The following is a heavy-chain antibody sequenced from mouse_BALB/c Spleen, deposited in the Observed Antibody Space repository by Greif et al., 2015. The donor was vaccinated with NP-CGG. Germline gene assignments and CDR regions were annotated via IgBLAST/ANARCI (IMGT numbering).Heavy chain of an antibody. J-gene: IGHJ2*01. D-gene: IGHD2-1*01. CDR2: ILPGSGST. Sequence: QVQLQQSGAELMKPGASVKISCKATGYTFSSYWIEWVKQRPGHGLEWIGEILPGSGSTNYNEKLKGKATFTADTSSNTAYMQLSSLTSEDSAVYYCARRGYGNQYYFDYWGQGTTLTVSS. V-gene: IGHV1-9*01. CDR3: ARRGYGNQYYFDY. CDR1: GYTFSSYW.